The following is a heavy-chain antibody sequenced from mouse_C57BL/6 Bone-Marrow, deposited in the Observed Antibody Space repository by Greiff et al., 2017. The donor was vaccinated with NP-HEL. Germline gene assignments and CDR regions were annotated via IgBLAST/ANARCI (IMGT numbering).Heavy chain of an antibody. Sequence: EVKLVESGPELVKPGASVKISCKASGYSFTGYYMNWVKQSPEKSLEWIGEINPSTGGTTYNQKFKAKATLTVDKSSSTAYMQLKSLTSEDSAVYYCATTEDFDYWGQGTTLTVSS. CDR3: ATTEDFDY. V-gene: IGHV1-42*01. CDR1: GYSFTGYY. D-gene: IGHD1-1*01. CDR2: INPSTGGT. J-gene: IGHJ2*01.